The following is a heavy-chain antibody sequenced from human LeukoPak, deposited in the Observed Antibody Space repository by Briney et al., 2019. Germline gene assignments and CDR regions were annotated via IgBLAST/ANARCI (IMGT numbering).Heavy chain of an antibody. CDR3: ARKGGSSSWYRFGY. CDR2: INHSGST. V-gene: IGHV4-34*01. D-gene: IGHD6-13*01. J-gene: IGHJ4*02. CDR1: GGSFSGYY. Sequence: PETLSLTCAVYGGSFSGYYWSWIRQPPGKGLEWIGEINHSGSTNYNPSLKSRVTISVDTSKNQFSLKLSSVTAADTAVYYCARKGGSSSWYRFGYWGQGALVTVSS.